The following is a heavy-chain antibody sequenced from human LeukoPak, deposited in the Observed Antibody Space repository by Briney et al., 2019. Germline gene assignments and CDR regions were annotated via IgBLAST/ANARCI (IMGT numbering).Heavy chain of an antibody. CDR2: ISAYNGNT. V-gene: IGHV1-18*01. J-gene: IGHJ3*02. CDR1: GYTFTSYG. CDR3: GRGRRKLSEYYYDSSGYGHGAFDI. Sequence: ASVKVSCKASGYTFTSYGISWVRQAPGQGLEWMGWISAYNGNTNYAQKLQGRVTMTTDTSTSTAYMELRSLRSDDTAVYYCGRGRRKLSEYYYDSSGYGHGAFDIWGQGTMVTVSS. D-gene: IGHD3-22*01.